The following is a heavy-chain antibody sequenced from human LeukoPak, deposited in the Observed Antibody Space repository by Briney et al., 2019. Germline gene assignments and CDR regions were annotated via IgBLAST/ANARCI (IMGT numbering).Heavy chain of an antibody. J-gene: IGHJ3*02. Sequence: RPGGSLRLSCAASGFTFTNAWMSWVRQAPGKGLEGVGRIKSIGDGGTTEYTAPVQGRFTISRDDSRNTLYLQMNSLKTEDTDVYYCTTGRDRWQLLFDIWGQGTMVAVSS. CDR3: TTGRDRWQLLFDI. CDR1: GFTFTNAW. D-gene: IGHD4-23*01. V-gene: IGHV3-15*05. CDR2: IKSIGDGGTT.